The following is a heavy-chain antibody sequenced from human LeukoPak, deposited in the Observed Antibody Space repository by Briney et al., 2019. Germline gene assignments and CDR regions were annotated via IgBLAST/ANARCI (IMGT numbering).Heavy chain of an antibody. D-gene: IGHD6-19*01. CDR2: IYPSGDST. J-gene: IGHJ4*02. Sequence: GGSLRLSCAASGFTFSTYSMTWVRQGPGKGLEWVSSIYPSGDSTFHADSVKGRFTISRDNSKNTLYLQMSSLRTEDTAIYYCAKDVVPDSGWDLGYWGQGTLVTVSS. V-gene: IGHV3-23*01. CDR3: AKDVVPDSGWDLGY. CDR1: GFTFSTYS.